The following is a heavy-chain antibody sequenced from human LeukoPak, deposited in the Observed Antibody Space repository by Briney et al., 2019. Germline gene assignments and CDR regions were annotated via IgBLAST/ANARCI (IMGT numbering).Heavy chain of an antibody. CDR1: GYTFTGYY. D-gene: IGHD3-10*01. CDR3: ARGVGELSGGRDFDY. J-gene: IGHJ4*02. CDR2: INPNSGGT. V-gene: IGHV1-2*02. Sequence: ASVKVSCKASGYTFTGYYMHWVRQAPGQGLEWMGWINPNSGGTNYAQKFQGRVTMTRDTSISTAYMELSSLRSEDTAVYYCARGVGELSGGRDFDYWGQGTLVTVSS.